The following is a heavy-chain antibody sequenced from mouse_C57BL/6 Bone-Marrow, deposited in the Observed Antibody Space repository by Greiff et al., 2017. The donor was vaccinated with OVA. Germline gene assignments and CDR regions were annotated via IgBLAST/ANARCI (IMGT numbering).Heavy chain of an antibody. D-gene: IGHD2-4*01. Sequence: EVQRVESGGGLVQPGGSLKLSCAASGFTFSDYGMAWVRQAPRKGPEWVAFISNLAYSIYYADTVTGRFTISRENAKNTLYLEMSSLRSEDTAMYYCARQGDYDDGTWFAYWGQGTLVTVSA. CDR1: GFTFSDYG. CDR3: ARQGDYDDGTWFAY. J-gene: IGHJ3*01. V-gene: IGHV5-15*01. CDR2: ISNLAYSI.